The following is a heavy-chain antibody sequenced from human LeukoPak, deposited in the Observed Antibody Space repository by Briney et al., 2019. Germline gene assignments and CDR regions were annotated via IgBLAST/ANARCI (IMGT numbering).Heavy chain of an antibody. Sequence: ASVTVSCKAPGYTFTIYYMHWVRQAPGQGLEWMGIINPSGGSTSYAEKFQGRVTMTRDMSTSTVYMELSSLRSEDTAVYYCARGKAVPAAPGLSWFDPWGQGTLVTVSS. CDR1: GYTFTIYY. CDR2: INPSGGST. CDR3: ARGKAVPAAPGLSWFDP. D-gene: IGHD2-2*01. V-gene: IGHV1-46*01. J-gene: IGHJ5*02.